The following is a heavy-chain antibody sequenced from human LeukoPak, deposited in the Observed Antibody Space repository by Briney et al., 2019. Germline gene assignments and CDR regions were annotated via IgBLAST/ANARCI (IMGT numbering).Heavy chain of an antibody. Sequence: PSETLSLTCTVSGYSISSGYYWGWIRQPPGKGLEWIGSIYHSGSTYYNPSLKSRVTISVDTSKNQFSLKLSSVTAADTAAYYCARLSGGSCYFDYWGQGTLVTVSS. CDR1: GYSISSGYY. D-gene: IGHD2-15*01. J-gene: IGHJ4*02. V-gene: IGHV4-38-2*02. CDR3: ARLSGGSCYFDY. CDR2: IYHSGST.